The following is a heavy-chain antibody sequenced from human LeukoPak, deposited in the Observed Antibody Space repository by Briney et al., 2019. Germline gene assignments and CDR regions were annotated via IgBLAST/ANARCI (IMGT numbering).Heavy chain of an antibody. J-gene: IGHJ4*02. CDR2: ISYDGTNR. CDR1: GLTFSSYG. CDR3: AKDWLTLDY. V-gene: IGHV3-30*18. Sequence: GRSLRLSCAGSGLTFSSYGMHWVRQAPGKGLEWVAVISYDGTNRYYTDSVKGRFTISRDNSKNMLFLQMNSLRAEDTAVYYCAKDWLTLDYWGQGTLVTVSS. D-gene: IGHD3-16*01.